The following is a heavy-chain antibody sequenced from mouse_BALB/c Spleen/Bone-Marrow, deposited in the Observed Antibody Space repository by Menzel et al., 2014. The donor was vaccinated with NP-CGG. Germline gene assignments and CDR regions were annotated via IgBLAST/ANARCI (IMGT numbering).Heavy chain of an antibody. Sequence: QVQLQQPGAELVKPGAPVKLSCKASGYTFTDYWMNWVKQRPGRGLEWIGRIDPSDSETHYNQKFKDKATLTVDKSSTTAYIQLSNLTSEDSAVYYCARTAYWGQGTPVTVSA. CDR1: GYTFTDYW. CDR3: ARTAY. V-gene: IGHV1-69*02. CDR2: IDPSDSET. J-gene: IGHJ3*01.